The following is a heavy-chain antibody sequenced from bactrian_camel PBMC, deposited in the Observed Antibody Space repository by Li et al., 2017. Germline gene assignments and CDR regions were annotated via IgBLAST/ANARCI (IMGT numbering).Heavy chain of an antibody. J-gene: IGHJ4*01. CDR3: AKDMYDYDYEYDY. D-gene: IGHD3*01. CDR2: INSDGDVA. CDR1: GFASSSYL. V-gene: IGHV3S1*01. Sequence: HVQLVESGGGLVQPGGSLRLSCAASGFASSSYLMIWFRQAPGKGLEWVSTINSDGDVAKYSDSVKGRFTITRDNAKNTLSLQVNSLKTEDTAIYYCAKDMYDYDYEYDYWGQGTQVTVS.